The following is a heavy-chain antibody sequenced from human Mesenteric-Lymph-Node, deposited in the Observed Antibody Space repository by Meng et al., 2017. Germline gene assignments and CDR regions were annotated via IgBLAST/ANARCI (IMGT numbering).Heavy chain of an antibody. J-gene: IGHJ4*02. V-gene: IGHV3-23*01. D-gene: IGHD5-24*01. Sequence: GESLKISCAASGFTFSSYAMSWVRQAPGKGLEWVSAISGSGGSTYYADSVRGRFTISRDNAKNSLYLQMNSLRAEDTALYYCARANYYFDYWGQGTLVTVSS. CDR3: ARANYYFDY. CDR2: ISGSGGST. CDR1: GFTFSSYA.